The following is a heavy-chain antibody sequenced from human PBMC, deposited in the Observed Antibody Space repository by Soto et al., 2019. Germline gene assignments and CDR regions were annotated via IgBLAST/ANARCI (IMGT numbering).Heavy chain of an antibody. CDR3: ARLATIRIEARPRSYYYGMDV. J-gene: IGHJ6*02. CDR2: INHSGST. D-gene: IGHD6-6*01. CDR1: GGSFSGYY. Sequence: ETLSLTCSVYGGSFSGYYWSGIRQPPGKGLEWIGEINHSGSTNYNPSLKSRVTISVDTSKNQFSLKLSSVTAADTAVYYCARLATIRIEARPRSYYYGMDVWGQGTTVTV. V-gene: IGHV4-34*01.